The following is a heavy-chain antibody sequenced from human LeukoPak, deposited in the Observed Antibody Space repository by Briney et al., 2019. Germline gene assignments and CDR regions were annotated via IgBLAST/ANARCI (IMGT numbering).Heavy chain of an antibody. CDR3: ARSLMIVVVPFDY. Sequence: GGSLRLSCAASGFTFSSYWMSWVRQAPGKGLEWVANIKQDGSEKYYVDSVKGRFTISRDNAKNSLYLQMNSLRAEDTAVYYCARSLMIVVVPFDYWGQGTLVTVSS. V-gene: IGHV3-7*01. D-gene: IGHD3-22*01. CDR2: IKQDGSEK. CDR1: GFTFSSYW. J-gene: IGHJ4*02.